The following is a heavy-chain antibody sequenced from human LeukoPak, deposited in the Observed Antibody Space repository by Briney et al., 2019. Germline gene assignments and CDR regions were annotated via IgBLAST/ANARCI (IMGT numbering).Heavy chain of an antibody. CDR1: GGSISSSNYY. CDR2: IYYSGST. V-gene: IGHV4-39*01. J-gene: IGHJ4*02. D-gene: IGHD6-19*01. CDR3: ARRYSYSSLPDY. Sequence: KPSETLSLTCTVSGGSISSSNYYWGWIRQPPGKGLEWIGSIYYSGSTYDNPSLKSRVTISVDTSKNRFSLKLSSVTAADTAVYYCARRYSYSSLPDYWGPGTLVTVSS.